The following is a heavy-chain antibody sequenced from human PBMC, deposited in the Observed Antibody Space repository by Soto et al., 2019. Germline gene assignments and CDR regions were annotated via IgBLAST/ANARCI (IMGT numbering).Heavy chain of an antibody. J-gene: IGHJ4*02. CDR3: AVPGDGDFDY. V-gene: IGHV4-4*02. Sequence: NPSETLSLTCAVSGASIGTNNWWSWVRQPPGKGLEWIGGVNHSGTTNCNPSLKSRVTISIDNSKNQFSLRLTSMTAADTAVYYCAVPGDGDFDYWSQGTLVTGSS. CDR2: VNHSGTT. CDR1: GASIGTNNW.